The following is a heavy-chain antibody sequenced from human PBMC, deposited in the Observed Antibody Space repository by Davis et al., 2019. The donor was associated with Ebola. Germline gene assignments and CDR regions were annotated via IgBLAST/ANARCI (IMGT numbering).Heavy chain of an antibody. Sequence: PGGSLRLSCAASGFTFSSYAMHWVRQAPGKGLEWVAVISYDGSNKYYADSVKGRFTISRDNAKNSLYLQMNSLRAEDTAVYYCARDVVGATISDYWGQGTLVTVSS. CDR1: GFTFSSYA. J-gene: IGHJ4*02. D-gene: IGHD1-26*01. CDR2: ISYDGSNK. V-gene: IGHV3-30-3*01. CDR3: ARDVVGATISDY.